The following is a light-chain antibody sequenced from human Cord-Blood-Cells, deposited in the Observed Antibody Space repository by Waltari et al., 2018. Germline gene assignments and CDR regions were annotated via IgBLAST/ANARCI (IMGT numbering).Light chain of an antibody. CDR3: QQYYSTPPIT. CDR1: VLYSSNNKNY. Sequence: VLYSSNNKNYLAWYQQKPGQPPKLLIYWASTRESGVPDRFSGSGSGTDFTLTISSLQAEDVAVYYCQQYYSTPPITFGQGTRLEIK. V-gene: IGKV4-1*01. J-gene: IGKJ5*01. CDR2: WAS.